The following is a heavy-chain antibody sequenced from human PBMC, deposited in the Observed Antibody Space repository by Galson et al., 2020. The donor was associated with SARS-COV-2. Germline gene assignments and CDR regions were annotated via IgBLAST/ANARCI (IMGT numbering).Heavy chain of an antibody. Sequence: GGSLRLSCAASGFPFNLYAMHCVRQAPGKGLEWVAVISYDETNKSYADSVKGRFTISRDNSKNTLYLHMNSLRPEDTAVYYCATGGTVITLGDSWGQGTLVTVSS. J-gene: IGHJ4*02. D-gene: IGHD3-16*01. CDR2: ISYDETNK. CDR1: GFPFNLYA. V-gene: IGHV3-30*04. CDR3: ATGGTVITLGDS.